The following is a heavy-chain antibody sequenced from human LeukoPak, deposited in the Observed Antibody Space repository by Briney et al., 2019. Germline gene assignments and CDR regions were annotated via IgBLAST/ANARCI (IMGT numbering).Heavy chain of an antibody. CDR1: GGSISNYF. D-gene: IGHD2-15*01. CDR2: IYYSGDT. Sequence: SETLSLTCTVSGGSISNYFWSWIRQPPGKGLEWIAYIYYSGDTNYNPSLKSRVTISVDTSKNQFSLKLSSVTAADTAVYYCARAGPTIVVVVGDAFDIWGQGTMVTVSS. CDR3: ARAGPTIVVVVGDAFDI. V-gene: IGHV4-59*12. J-gene: IGHJ3*02.